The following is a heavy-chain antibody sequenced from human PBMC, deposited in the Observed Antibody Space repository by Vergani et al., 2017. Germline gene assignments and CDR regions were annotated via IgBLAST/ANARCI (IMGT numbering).Heavy chain of an antibody. D-gene: IGHD3-10*01. J-gene: IGHJ6*02. CDR1: GYEFNNYA. CDR3: ARPSYVSEYDSYYGLNV. CDR2: INVNGVTQ. V-gene: IGHV3-48*03. Sequence: EVSLMESGGDLVQPGGSLTLSCAGSGYEFNNYAIHWVRQAPGKGLEWVAYINVNGVTQYYADSVAGRFTVSRDSVRKSVSLRMNSLRVDATAVYYCARPSYVSEYDSYYGLNVGGRETTVFVSS.